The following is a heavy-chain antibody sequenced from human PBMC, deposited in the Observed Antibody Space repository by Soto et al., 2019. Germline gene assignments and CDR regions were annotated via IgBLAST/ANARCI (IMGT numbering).Heavy chain of an antibody. V-gene: IGHV4-31*03. Sequence: SETLSLTCTVSGGSISSGGYYWSWIRQHPGKGLEWIGYIYYSGSTYYNPSLKSRVTISVDTSKNQFSLKLSPVTAADTAVYYCALFGGIQLWHHFDYWGQGTLVTVSS. CDR2: IYYSGST. J-gene: IGHJ4*02. D-gene: IGHD5-18*01. CDR3: ALFGGIQLWHHFDY. CDR1: GGSISSGGYY.